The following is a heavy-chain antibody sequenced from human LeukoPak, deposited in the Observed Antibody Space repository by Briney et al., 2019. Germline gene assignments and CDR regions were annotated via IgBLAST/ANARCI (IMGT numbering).Heavy chain of an antibody. J-gene: IGHJ4*02. Sequence: SETLSLTCTVSGGSISSSSYYWGWIRQPPGKGLEWIGYIYHSGSTYYNPSLKSRVTISVDRSKNQFSLKLSSVTAADTAVYYCAASLEKTTLMYYFDYWGQGTLVTVSS. CDR3: AASLEKTTLMYYFDY. CDR2: IYHSGST. CDR1: GGSISSSSYY. V-gene: IGHV4-39*07. D-gene: IGHD4-17*01.